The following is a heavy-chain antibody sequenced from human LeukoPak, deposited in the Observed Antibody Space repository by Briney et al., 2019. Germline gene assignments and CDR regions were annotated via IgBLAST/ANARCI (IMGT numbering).Heavy chain of an antibody. Sequence: ASVKVSCKASGYTFTSYGISWVRQAPGRGLEWMGWISAYNGNTNYAQKLQGRVTMTTDTSTSTAYMELRSLRSDNTAVYYCARDRRDYYDSSGHTGFDYWGQGTLVTVSS. J-gene: IGHJ4*02. CDR1: GYTFTSYG. V-gene: IGHV1-18*01. D-gene: IGHD3-22*01. CDR2: ISAYNGNT. CDR3: ARDRRDYYDSSGHTGFDY.